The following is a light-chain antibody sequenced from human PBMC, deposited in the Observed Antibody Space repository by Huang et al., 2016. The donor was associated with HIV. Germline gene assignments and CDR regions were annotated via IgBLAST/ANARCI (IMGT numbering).Light chain of an antibody. Sequence: IVMTQSPATLSVSPGERVTLSCSANRSVSTNLAWYQQRPGQAPRLFIYGSSIRAPGVPARFSGSGSGTDFSLTISSLQSEDFALYYCHQYNNWLLSFGGGTRVDI. J-gene: IGKJ4*01. CDR2: GSS. CDR1: RSVSTN. CDR3: HQYNNWLLS. V-gene: IGKV3-15*01.